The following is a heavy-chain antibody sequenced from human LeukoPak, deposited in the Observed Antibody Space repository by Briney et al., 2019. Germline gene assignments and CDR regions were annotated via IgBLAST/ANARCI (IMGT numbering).Heavy chain of an antibody. V-gene: IGHV4-4*07. Sequence: PSETLSLTCTVSGGSISSYYWSWIRQPAGKGLEWIGRIYTSGSTNYNPSLKSRVTISVDTSKNQFSLKLSSVTAADTAVYYCASTPRGYDFWSGFNWFDPWGQGTLVTVSS. J-gene: IGHJ5*02. CDR2: IYTSGST. CDR3: ASTPRGYDFWSGFNWFDP. D-gene: IGHD3-3*01. CDR1: GGSISSYY.